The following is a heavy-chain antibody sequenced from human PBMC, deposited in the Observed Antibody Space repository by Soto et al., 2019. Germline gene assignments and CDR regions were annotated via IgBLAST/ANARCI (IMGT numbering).Heavy chain of an antibody. D-gene: IGHD6-13*01. Sequence: GGSLRLSCAASGFTFSSYAMSWVRQAPGKGLEWVSAISGSGGSTYYADSVKGRFTISRDNSKNTLYLQMNSLRAEDTAVYYCAKDRSSSWYGNWFDPWGQGTLVTVSS. J-gene: IGHJ5*02. CDR1: GFTFSSYA. V-gene: IGHV3-23*01. CDR3: AKDRSSSWYGNWFDP. CDR2: ISGSGGST.